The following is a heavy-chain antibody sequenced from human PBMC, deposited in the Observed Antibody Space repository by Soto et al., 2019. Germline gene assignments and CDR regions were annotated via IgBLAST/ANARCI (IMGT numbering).Heavy chain of an antibody. CDR1: GGTFSSYA. D-gene: IGHD2-2*01. V-gene: IGHV1-69*01. CDR3: ARDGGGPYCSSTSCYGMDV. Sequence: QVQLVQSGAEVKKPGSSVKVSCKASGGTFSSYAISWVRQAPGQGLEWMGGIIPIFDTANYAQKFQGRVTITADESTSTAYMELSSLRSEDTAVYYCARDGGGPYCSSTSCYGMDVWGQGTTVTVSS. J-gene: IGHJ6*02. CDR2: IIPIFDTA.